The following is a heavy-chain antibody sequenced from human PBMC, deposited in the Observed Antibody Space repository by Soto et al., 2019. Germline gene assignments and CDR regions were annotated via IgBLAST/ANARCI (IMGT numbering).Heavy chain of an antibody. CDR1: GGSISSNY. V-gene: IGHV4-4*07. Sequence: PSETLSLTCTVSGGSISSNYWSWIRQPAGKGLQWIGRIYTSGSTNYNPSLKSRVTMSVDTSKNQFSLKLSSVTAADTAVYYCARACSSTSCYDVFDSWGQATLVTVSS. CDR2: IYTSGST. J-gene: IGHJ4*02. CDR3: ARACSSTSCYDVFDS. D-gene: IGHD2-2*01.